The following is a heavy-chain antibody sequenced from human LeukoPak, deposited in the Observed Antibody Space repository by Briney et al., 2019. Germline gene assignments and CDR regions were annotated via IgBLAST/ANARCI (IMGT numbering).Heavy chain of an antibody. CDR3: ASFGIAWTSAY. CDR2: ISDDGSYT. D-gene: IGHD1-1*01. Sequence: GSLRLSCSASGFSFSRHWMQWVRQAPGKGLVWVSRISDDGSYTANVDSVEGRFTISRDNVRNTLYLDMNGLRAEDTGVYYCASFGIAWTSAYWGQGTLVIVSS. CDR1: GFSFSRHW. V-gene: IGHV3-74*03. J-gene: IGHJ4*02.